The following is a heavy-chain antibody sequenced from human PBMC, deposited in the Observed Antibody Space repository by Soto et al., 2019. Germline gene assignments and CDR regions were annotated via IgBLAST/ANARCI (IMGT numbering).Heavy chain of an antibody. V-gene: IGHV3-21*01. CDR3: ARGDREHILLYYYYYMDV. Sequence: VGSLRLSCAASGFTFSSYSMNWVRQAPGKGLEWVSSISSSSSYIYYADSVKGRFTISRDNAKNSLYLQMNSLRAEDTAVYYCARGDREHILLYYYYYMDVWGKGTTVTVSS. J-gene: IGHJ6*03. CDR2: ISSSSSYI. CDR1: GFTFSSYS. D-gene: IGHD2-8*01.